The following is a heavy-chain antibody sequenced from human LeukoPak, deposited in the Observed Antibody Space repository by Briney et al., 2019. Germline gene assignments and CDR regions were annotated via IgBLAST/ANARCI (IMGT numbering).Heavy chain of an antibody. D-gene: IGHD4-17*01. CDR1: GGTFSSYA. CDR3: ANKFSYGDYGWFDP. Sequence: ASVKVSCKASGGTFSSYAISWVRQAPVRGLEWMGGIIPIFGTANYAQKFQGRVTITADKSTSTAYMELSSLRSEDTAVYYCANKFSYGDYGWFDPWGQGTLVTVSS. CDR2: IIPIFGTA. V-gene: IGHV1-69*06. J-gene: IGHJ5*02.